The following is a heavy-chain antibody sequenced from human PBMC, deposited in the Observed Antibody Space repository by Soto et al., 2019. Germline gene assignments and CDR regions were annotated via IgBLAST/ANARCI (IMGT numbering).Heavy chain of an antibody. Sequence: GGSLRLSCAASGFTFSSYGMHWVRQAPGKGLEWVAVIWYDGSNKYYADSVKGRFTISRDNSKNTLYLQMNSLRAEDTAVYYCARDTDSSGYYYGPGVWGQGTTVTVSS. CDR2: IWYDGSNK. CDR3: ARDTDSSGYYYGPGV. J-gene: IGHJ6*02. CDR1: GFTFSSYG. V-gene: IGHV3-33*01. D-gene: IGHD3-22*01.